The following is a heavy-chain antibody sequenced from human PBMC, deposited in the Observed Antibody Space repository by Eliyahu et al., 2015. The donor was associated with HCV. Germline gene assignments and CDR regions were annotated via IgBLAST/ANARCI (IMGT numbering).Heavy chain of an antibody. J-gene: IGHJ4*02. CDR3: ARGGYYYDSSGYQN. Sequence: HLQQWGPGLLKPSETLSLTCAVYGGSFSGYXWSXIRQPPXKGLEWIGEINHSGXTNYNPXLKSRXTISVDTSKNQFSLKLSSVTAADTAVYYCARGGYYYDSSGYQNWGQGTLVTVSS. CDR2: INHSGXT. V-gene: IGHV4-34*01. D-gene: IGHD3-22*01. CDR1: GGSFSGYX.